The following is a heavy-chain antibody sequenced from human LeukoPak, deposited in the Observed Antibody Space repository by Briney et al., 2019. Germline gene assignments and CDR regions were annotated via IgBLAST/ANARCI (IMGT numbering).Heavy chain of an antibody. Sequence: GGSLRLSCAASGFTFSSYDMHWVRQDTGKGLEWVSATGTAGDTSYLGSVKGRFTISRENAKNSLYLQMNSLRAEDTAVYHCARATGGYSYDLDYWGQGTLVTVSS. CDR1: GFTFSSYD. J-gene: IGHJ4*02. CDR3: ARATGGYSYDLDY. D-gene: IGHD5-18*01. V-gene: IGHV3-13*01. CDR2: TGTAGDT.